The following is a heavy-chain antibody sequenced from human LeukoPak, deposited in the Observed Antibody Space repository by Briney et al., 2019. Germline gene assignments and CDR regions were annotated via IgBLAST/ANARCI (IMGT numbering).Heavy chain of an antibody. Sequence: GGSLRLSCAASGFTVSSNHMSWVRQAPGKGLEWVSVIYSGGSTYYADSVKGRFTISRDNSKNTLYLQMNSLRAEDTAVYYCARDPRPLRYFDWSIDAFDIWGQGTMVTVSS. CDR2: IYSGGST. V-gene: IGHV3-66*01. CDR1: GFTVSSNH. J-gene: IGHJ3*02. CDR3: ARDPRPLRYFDWSIDAFDI. D-gene: IGHD3-9*01.